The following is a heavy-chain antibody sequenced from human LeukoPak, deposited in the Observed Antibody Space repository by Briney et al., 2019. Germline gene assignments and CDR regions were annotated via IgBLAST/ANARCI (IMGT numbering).Heavy chain of an antibody. Sequence: AGGSLRLSCSAYGFNFNYFAMSWIRQAPGKRLEWVSTIGDSGSGGSYADSVRGRFTISRDNSKNMVYLQMHSLRVDDSAVYYCSRIKYGGNSGYHFDYWGQGTLVTVSS. CDR2: IGDSGSGG. CDR3: SRIKYGGNSGYHFDY. CDR1: GFNFNYFA. D-gene: IGHD4-23*01. V-gene: IGHV3-23*01. J-gene: IGHJ4*02.